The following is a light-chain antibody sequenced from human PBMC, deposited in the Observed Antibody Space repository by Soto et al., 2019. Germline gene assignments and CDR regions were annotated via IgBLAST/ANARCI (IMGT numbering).Light chain of an antibody. CDR2: GVA. Sequence: QSVLTQPAYVSGSPGQSITISCTGTSSDVGVYNHVSWYQQHPGKAPKLMIYGVADRPSGVSSRFSGSKSGNTASLTISGLQAEDEADYYCISYTGTSTPYVFGTGTKVTVL. CDR1: SSDVGVYNH. V-gene: IGLV2-14*01. CDR3: ISYTGTSTPYV. J-gene: IGLJ1*01.